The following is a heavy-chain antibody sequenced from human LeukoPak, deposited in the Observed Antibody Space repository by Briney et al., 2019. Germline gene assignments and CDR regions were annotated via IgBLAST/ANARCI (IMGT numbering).Heavy chain of an antibody. Sequence: GGSLRLSCAASGFIFSIYAMTWVRQPPGKGLEWVSAISGRGDSTYYADSVKGRFTISRDNSKNTLYLQMNNLRAEDTAVYYCANDLTGGSYYFAMDVWGPGTTVTVSS. V-gene: IGHV3-23*01. CDR3: ANDLTGGSYYFAMDV. CDR2: ISGRGDST. D-gene: IGHD7-27*01. CDR1: GFIFSIYA. J-gene: IGHJ6*02.